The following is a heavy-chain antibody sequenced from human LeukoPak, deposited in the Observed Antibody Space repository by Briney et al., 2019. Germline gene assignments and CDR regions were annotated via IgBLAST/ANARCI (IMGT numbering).Heavy chain of an antibody. V-gene: IGHV3-48*03. CDR1: GFTFSSYE. J-gene: IGHJ6*02. Sequence: PGGSLRLSCAASGFTFSSYEMNCVRQAPGKGLEWISKISRSGSNMDYADSVKGRFTFSRDNAKNSLSLQRNSLRAEDTAVYYCARSPYMNPYYYYGVDVWGQGTTVTVSS. CDR2: ISRSGSNM. D-gene: IGHD1-14*01. CDR3: ARSPYMNPYYYYGVDV.